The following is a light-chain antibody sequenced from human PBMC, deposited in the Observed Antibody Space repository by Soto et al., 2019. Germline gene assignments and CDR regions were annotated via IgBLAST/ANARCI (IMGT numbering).Light chain of an antibody. Sequence: EIMMTQSPGTLSASPGERATLSCRASQSVSSNLAWYQQKPGQAPRLLIYAVSTRATGIPARSSGSGSGTEFTLTISSLQSEDFAVYYCQQYNKWPLTFGQGTKVEIK. CDR1: QSVSSN. CDR2: AVS. V-gene: IGKV3-15*01. J-gene: IGKJ1*01. CDR3: QQYNKWPLT.